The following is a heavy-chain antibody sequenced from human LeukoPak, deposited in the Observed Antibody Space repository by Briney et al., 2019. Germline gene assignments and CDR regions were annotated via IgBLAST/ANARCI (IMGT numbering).Heavy chain of an antibody. D-gene: IGHD3-22*01. CDR2: INHSGST. Sequence: PSETRSLTCAVYGGSFSGYYWSWIRQPPGKGLEWIGEINHSGSTNYNPSLKSRVTISVDTSKNQFSLKLSSVTAADTAVYYCARVTYHYDSSGYYPYWGQGTLVTVSS. J-gene: IGHJ4*02. CDR1: GGSFSGYY. V-gene: IGHV4-34*01. CDR3: ARVTYHYDSSGYYPY.